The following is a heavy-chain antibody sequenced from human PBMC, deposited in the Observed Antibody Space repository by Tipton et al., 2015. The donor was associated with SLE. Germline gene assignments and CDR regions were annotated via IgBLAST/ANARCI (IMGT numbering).Heavy chain of an antibody. CDR3: ARDTLGEDGIDF. CDR2: LYHSGDT. D-gene: IGHD3-16*01. V-gene: IGHV4-39*07. J-gene: IGHJ4*02. CDR1: GDSITSFNQY. Sequence: TLSLTCTVSGDSITSFNQYWGWIRQPPGRRLEYLASLYHSGDTYYNPSLESRVAISIDTSRNQFSLTLRSVTAADTGVYFCARDTLGEDGIDFWSQGALVTVSS.